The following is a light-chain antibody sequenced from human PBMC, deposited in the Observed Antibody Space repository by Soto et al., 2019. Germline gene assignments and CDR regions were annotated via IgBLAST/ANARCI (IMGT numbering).Light chain of an antibody. V-gene: IGKV3-11*01. Sequence: EIVLTQSPATLSLSPGERATLSCRASQSVSSDLAWYQHKPGQSPRLLIYDASNRATGIPARFSGSGSGTDFTLTITSLEPEDFAVYYCQQRSDWPRTFGQGTKVDIK. CDR3: QQRSDWPRT. J-gene: IGKJ1*01. CDR2: DAS. CDR1: QSVSSD.